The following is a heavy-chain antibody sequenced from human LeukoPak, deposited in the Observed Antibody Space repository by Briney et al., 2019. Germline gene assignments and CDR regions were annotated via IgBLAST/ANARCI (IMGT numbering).Heavy chain of an antibody. Sequence: GESLKISCKGSGYSFTSYWIGWVRQMPGKGLEWMGIIYPGDSDTRYSPSFQGQVTISADKSISTAYLQWSSLKASDTAMYYCASGVTILGVVTNFDYWGQGTLVTVSS. CDR3: ASGVTILGVVTNFDY. V-gene: IGHV5-51*01. D-gene: IGHD3-3*01. CDR2: IYPGDSDT. CDR1: GYSFTSYW. J-gene: IGHJ4*02.